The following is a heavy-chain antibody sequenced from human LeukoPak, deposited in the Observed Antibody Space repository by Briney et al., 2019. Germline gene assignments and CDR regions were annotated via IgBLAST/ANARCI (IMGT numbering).Heavy chain of an antibody. CDR2: IFASGST. V-gene: IGHV4-61*02. J-gene: IGHJ4*02. CDR3: ARGSSGYYYGEFDY. Sequence: SETLSLTCTVSGASISSGSYYWNRIRQPAGKGLEWIGRIFASGSTNYNPSLKSRVTISLDTSKNQLSLKLSSVTAADTAVYYCARGSSGYYYGEFDYWGQGTLVTVSS. CDR1: GASISSGSYY. D-gene: IGHD3-22*01.